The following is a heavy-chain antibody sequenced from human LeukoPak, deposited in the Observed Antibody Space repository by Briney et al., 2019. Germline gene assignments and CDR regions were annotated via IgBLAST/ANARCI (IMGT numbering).Heavy chain of an antibody. CDR1: GGSFSGYY. J-gene: IGHJ4*02. CDR2: INHSGST. V-gene: IGHV4-34*01. CDR3: ARQNSYYDSSGYYLIPYYFDY. Sequence: SETLSLTCAVYGGSFSGYYWSWIRQPPGKGLEWIGEINHSGSTNYNPSLKSRVTISVDTSKNQFSLKLSSVTAADTAVYYCARQNSYYDSSGYYLIPYYFDYWGQGTLVTVSS. D-gene: IGHD3-22*01.